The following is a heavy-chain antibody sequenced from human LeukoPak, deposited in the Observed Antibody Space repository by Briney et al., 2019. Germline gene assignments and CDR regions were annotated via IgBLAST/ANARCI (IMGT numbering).Heavy chain of an antibody. Sequence: GGSLRLSCAASGFTFSSYWMSWVRQAPGKGLEWVANIKQDGSEKYYVDSVKGRFTISRDNAKNSLYLQMNSLRAEDTAVYYCAKDGADIVVVPAATSYYYMDVWGKGTTVTVSS. J-gene: IGHJ6*03. V-gene: IGHV3-7*01. D-gene: IGHD2-2*01. CDR1: GFTFSSYW. CDR3: AKDGADIVVVPAATSYYYMDV. CDR2: IKQDGSEK.